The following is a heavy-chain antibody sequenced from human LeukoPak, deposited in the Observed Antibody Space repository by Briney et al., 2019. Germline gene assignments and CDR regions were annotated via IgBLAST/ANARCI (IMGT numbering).Heavy chain of an antibody. CDR3: AKVGSSSWYFRAEYFQH. CDR2: ISSSGSII. D-gene: IGHD6-13*01. Sequence: PGGSLRLSCAASGFTFSDYQMTWIRQAPGKGLDWISYISSSGSIIYYTDSVKGRFTISRDNAKNSLYLQMNSLRAEDTTVYYCAKVGSSSWYFRAEYFQHWGQGTLVTVSS. CDR1: GFTFSDYQ. V-gene: IGHV3-11*01. J-gene: IGHJ1*01.